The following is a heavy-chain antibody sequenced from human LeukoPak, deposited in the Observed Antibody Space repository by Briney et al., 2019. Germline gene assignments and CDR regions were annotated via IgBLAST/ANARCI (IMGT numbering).Heavy chain of an antibody. V-gene: IGHV4-4*07. D-gene: IGHD3-22*01. Sequence: SETLSLTCTVSGGSISSYYWSWIRQPAGKGLEWIGRIYTSGSTNYNPSLKSRVTMSVDTSKNQFSLKLSSVTAADTAVYYCARAIYDSSGYYEEPFDYWGQASLVTVYS. CDR3: ARAIYDSSGYYEEPFDY. CDR2: IYTSGST. CDR1: GGSISSYY. J-gene: IGHJ4*02.